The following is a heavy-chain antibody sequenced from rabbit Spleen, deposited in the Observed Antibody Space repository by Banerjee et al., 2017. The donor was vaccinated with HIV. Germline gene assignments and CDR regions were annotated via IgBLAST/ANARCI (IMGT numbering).Heavy chain of an antibody. J-gene: IGHJ6*01. CDR1: GFSFIDKDV. V-gene: IGHV1S40*01. CDR2: INMVNGKS. Sequence: QALEESGGDLGKHQGSLTLTCPASGFSFIDKDVMCWVRQGPGKELEWMTCINMVNGKSVDAGWAKGRFTMSITSSTKATLQMTSLTVADTATDFCAREWVAVSGCNCSLWGPGTLVTVS. D-gene: IGHD8-1*01. CDR3: AREWVAVSGCNCSL.